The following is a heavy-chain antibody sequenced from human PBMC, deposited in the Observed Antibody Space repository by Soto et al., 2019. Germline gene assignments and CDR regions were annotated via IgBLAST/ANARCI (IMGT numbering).Heavy chain of an antibody. Sequence: QVQLVQSGAEVKKPGASVKVSCKGSGFTFSNYGFNWVRQAPGQGLELVGWVSAYNGYTKSAQNFQYRLIMTTDTATNTAYMELRGLRTDYTSLYYCSRGTSIEVTEGPWGQGTLVTVSS. V-gene: IGHV1-18*01. CDR3: SRGTSIEVTEGP. CDR1: GFTFSNYG. CDR2: VSAYNGYT. J-gene: IGHJ4*02. D-gene: IGHD2-21*02.